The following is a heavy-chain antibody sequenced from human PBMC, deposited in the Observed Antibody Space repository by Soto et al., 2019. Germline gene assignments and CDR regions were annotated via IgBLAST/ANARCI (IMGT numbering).Heavy chain of an antibody. D-gene: IGHD6-19*01. CDR2: INAGNGNT. J-gene: IGHJ5*02. V-gene: IGHV1-3*05. CDR1: GYTFTSYA. Sequence: QVQLVQSGAEEKKPGASVKVYCKASGYTFTSYAMRWVRQAPGQRLEWMGCINAGNGNTKYSQKFQGRVTITSDTSASTGDNEMSSLRSEDTAVYYCARWVGKQWLVRRPHWFDPWGQGTLVTVSS. CDR3: ARWVGKQWLVRRPHWFDP.